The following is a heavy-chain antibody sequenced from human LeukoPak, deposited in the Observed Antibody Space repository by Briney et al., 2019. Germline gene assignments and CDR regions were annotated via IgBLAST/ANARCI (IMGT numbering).Heavy chain of an antibody. V-gene: IGHV3-30*04. CDR3: ARGNSGSWYGPSYY. CDR1: GLTFSSYA. J-gene: IGHJ4*02. D-gene: IGHD6-13*01. Sequence: GGSLRLSCAASGLTFSSYAMHWVRQAPGKGLEWVAVISYDGSNKYYADSVKGRFTISRDNSKNTLYLQMNSLRAEDTAVYYCARGNSGSWYGPSYYWGQGTLVTVSS. CDR2: ISYDGSNK.